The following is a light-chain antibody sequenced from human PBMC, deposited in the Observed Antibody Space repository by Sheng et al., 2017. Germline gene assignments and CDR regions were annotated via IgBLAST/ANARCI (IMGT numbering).Light chain of an antibody. J-gene: IGKJ2*01. CDR2: DAS. V-gene: IGKV1-8*01. CDR1: QGISTY. CDR3: QQYYSYPPYN. Sequence: IQITQSPSSLSASTGDRVTITCRASQGISTYLAWYQQKPGKAPKLLIHDASSLQSGVPSRFSGSGSGTDFTLTISSLQSEDFATYYCQQYYSYPPYNFGQGTKLEIK.